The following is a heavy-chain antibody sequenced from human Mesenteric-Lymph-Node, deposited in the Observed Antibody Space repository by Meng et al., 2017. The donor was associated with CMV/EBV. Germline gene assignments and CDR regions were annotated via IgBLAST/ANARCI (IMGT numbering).Heavy chain of an antibody. CDR2: INPSGGST. J-gene: IGHJ4*02. D-gene: IGHD3-10*01. Sequence: ASVKVSCKASGYTFTSYYMHWVRQAPGQGLEWMGIINPSGGSTSYAQRLQGRVTMTRDTSTRTVYMELSSLRSEDKAVYYCARASRSLGGFGELPFDYWGQGTLVTVSS. V-gene: IGHV1-46*04. CDR1: GYTFTSYY. CDR3: ARASRSLGGFGELPFDY.